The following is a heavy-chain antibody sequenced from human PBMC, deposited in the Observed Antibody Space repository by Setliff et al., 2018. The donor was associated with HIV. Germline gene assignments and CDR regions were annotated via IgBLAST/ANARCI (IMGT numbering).Heavy chain of an antibody. V-gene: IGHV4-34*01. D-gene: IGHD2-15*01. CDR1: GGSFSGYY. Sequence: ETLSLTCAVYGGSFSGYYWSWIRQPPGKGLEWIGEINHSGSTNYNPSLKSRVTISVDTSKNQFSLKLRSVTAADTAMYYCSRRRCSAASCPDNSWNWLDPWGQGTLVTVSS. CDR2: INHSGST. J-gene: IGHJ5*02. CDR3: SRRRCSAASCPDNSWNWLDP.